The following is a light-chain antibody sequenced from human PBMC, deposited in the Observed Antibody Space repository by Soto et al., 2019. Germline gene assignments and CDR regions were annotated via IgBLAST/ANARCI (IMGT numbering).Light chain of an antibody. V-gene: IGKV2-28*01. CDR2: SGS. J-gene: IGKJ1*01. Sequence: EIVLTQFSLSLPVTPGEPASISCRSSQSLLHSDGYNYVDWYVQKPGQSPQLLIYSGSHRASGVPDRFSGSGSGTDFSLTISRLEPEDFVVYYCQQYGSSPWTFGQGTKVEIK. CDR1: QSLLHSDGYNY. CDR3: QQYGSSPWT.